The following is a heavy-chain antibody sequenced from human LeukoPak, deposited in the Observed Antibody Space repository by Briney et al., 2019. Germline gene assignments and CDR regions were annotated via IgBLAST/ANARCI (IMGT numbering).Heavy chain of an antibody. J-gene: IGHJ4*02. CDR3: AREDIVVVPALDY. Sequence: PGRSLRLSCAASGFTFSSYSMNWVRQAPGKGLEWVSSISSSSSYIYYADSVKGRFTISRDNAKNSLYLQMNSLRAEDTAVYYCAREDIVVVPALDYWGQGTLVTVSS. V-gene: IGHV3-21*01. CDR2: ISSSSSYI. D-gene: IGHD2-2*01. CDR1: GFTFSSYS.